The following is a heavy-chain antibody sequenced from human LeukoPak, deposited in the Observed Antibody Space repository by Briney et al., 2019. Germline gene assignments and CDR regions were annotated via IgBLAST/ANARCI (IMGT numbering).Heavy chain of an antibody. CDR2: IYYSGST. V-gene: IGHV4-59*01. D-gene: IGHD1-26*01. J-gene: IGHJ4*02. Sequence: SSETPPLTCTVSGGSISSYYWSWIRQPPGKGLEWIGYIYYSGSTNYNPSLKSRVTISVDTSKNQFSLKLSSVTAADTAVYYCARESVYWSLDYWGQGTLVTVSS. CDR3: ARESVYWSLDY. CDR1: GGSISSYY.